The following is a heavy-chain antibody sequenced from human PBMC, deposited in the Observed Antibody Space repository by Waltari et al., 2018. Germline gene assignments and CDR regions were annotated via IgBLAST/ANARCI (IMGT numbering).Heavy chain of an antibody. D-gene: IGHD5-12*01. CDR2: ISGSGGSK. J-gene: IGHJ4*02. Sequence: EVQLLESGGGLVQPGGSLRLSCAASGFTFSSYAMSWVRQAPGKGLEWVSAISGSGGSKYYADSVKGRFTISRDNSKNTLYLQMNSLRAEDTAVYYCAASGEDGYNPSYWGQGTLVTVSS. V-gene: IGHV3-23*01. CDR3: AASGEDGYNPSY. CDR1: GFTFSSYA.